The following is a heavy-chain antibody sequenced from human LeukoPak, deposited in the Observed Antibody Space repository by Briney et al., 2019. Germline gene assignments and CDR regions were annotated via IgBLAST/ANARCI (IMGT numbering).Heavy chain of an antibody. Sequence: AGGSLRLSCAASGFTFSSYSMNWVRQAPGKGLEWVAVISYDGSNKYYADSVKGRFTISRDNSKNTLYLQMNSLRAEDTAVYYCAKDLTIDYWGQGTLVAVSS. J-gene: IGHJ4*02. CDR1: GFTFSSYS. D-gene: IGHD3-10*01. V-gene: IGHV3-30*18. CDR3: AKDLTIDY. CDR2: ISYDGSNK.